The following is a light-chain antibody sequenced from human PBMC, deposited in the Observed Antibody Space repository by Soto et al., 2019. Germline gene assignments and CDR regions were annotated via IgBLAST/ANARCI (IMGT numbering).Light chain of an antibody. V-gene: IGKV3-20*01. CDR3: QQYGSSPPFT. CDR1: QSVSSSN. CDR2: DAS. J-gene: IGKJ3*01. Sequence: EIVLTQSPGTLSLSPGERATLSCRASQSVSSSNLAWYQQKPGQAHRLLINDASSMASGVPDRFSGSGSGTDFTLTISRLEPEDFAVYYCQQYGSSPPFTFGPGTKLDIK.